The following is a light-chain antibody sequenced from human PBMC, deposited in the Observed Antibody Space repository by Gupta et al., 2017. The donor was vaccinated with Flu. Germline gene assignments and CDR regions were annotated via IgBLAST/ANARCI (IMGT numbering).Light chain of an antibody. Sequence: SALPPPPSVSGSPGPSFTLSCTGTSSDIGGYNYVSWYLQHPGKAPHLMIDEVTNRPPGVSIRFSGSKSGNTDSLTLSGRQAEDEADDFCGSYTSSTTCVFGGGTKLTVL. V-gene: IGLV2-14*01. CDR2: EVT. CDR1: SSDIGGYNY. CDR3: GSYTSSTTCV. J-gene: IGLJ3*02.